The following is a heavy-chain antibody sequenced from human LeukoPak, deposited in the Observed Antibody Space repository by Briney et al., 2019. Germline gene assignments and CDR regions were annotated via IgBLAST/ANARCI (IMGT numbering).Heavy chain of an antibody. D-gene: IGHD4-11*01. CDR1: GFTFSSYA. V-gene: IGHV3-23*01. Sequence: GGSLRLSCAASGFTFSSYAMSWVRQAPGKGLEWVSAISGSGGSTYYAGSVKGRFTISRDNSKNTLYLQMNSLRAEDTAVYYCAKRLNDYGNLRDYWGQGTLVTVSS. J-gene: IGHJ4*02. CDR3: AKRLNDYGNLRDY. CDR2: ISGSGGST.